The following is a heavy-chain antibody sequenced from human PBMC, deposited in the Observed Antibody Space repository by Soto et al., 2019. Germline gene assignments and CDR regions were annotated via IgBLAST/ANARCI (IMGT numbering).Heavy chain of an antibody. Sequence: GGSLRLSCAASGFTFSSYAMSWVHQAPGKGLEWVSAISGSGGSTYYADSVKGRFTISRDNSKNTLYLQMNSLRAEDTAVYYCAKDTMVVAATPTDDAFDIWGQGTMVTVSS. CDR2: ISGSGGST. J-gene: IGHJ3*02. D-gene: IGHD2-15*01. CDR3: AKDTMVVAATPTDDAFDI. CDR1: GFTFSSYA. V-gene: IGHV3-23*01.